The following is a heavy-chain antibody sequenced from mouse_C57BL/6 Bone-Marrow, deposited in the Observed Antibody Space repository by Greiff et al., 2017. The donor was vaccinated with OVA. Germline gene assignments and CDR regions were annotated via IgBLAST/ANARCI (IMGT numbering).Heavy chain of an antibody. CDR1: GYTFTSYW. CDR2: IHPSDSDT. Sequence: VQLQQPGAELVKPGASVKVSCKASGYTFTSYWMHWVKQRPGQGLEWIGRIHPSDSDTNYNQKFKGKATLTVDKSSSTAYMQLSSLTSEDSAVYYCAYSSGYGGDYAMDYWGQGTSVTVSS. CDR3: AYSSGYGGDYAMDY. J-gene: IGHJ4*01. V-gene: IGHV1-74*01. D-gene: IGHD3-2*02.